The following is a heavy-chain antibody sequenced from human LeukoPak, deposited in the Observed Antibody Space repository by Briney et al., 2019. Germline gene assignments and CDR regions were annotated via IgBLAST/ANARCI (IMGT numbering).Heavy chain of an antibody. CDR3: ARGTGYYDSSGYTEFDY. J-gene: IGHJ4*02. CDR1: GYTFTSYY. CDR2: INPSGGST. D-gene: IGHD3-22*01. V-gene: IGHV1-46*01. Sequence: ASVKVSCKASGYTFTSYYMHWVRQAPGQGLEWMGIINPSGGSTSYAQKFQGRVTMTRDMSTSTVYMELSSLRSEDTAVYYCARGTGYYDSSGYTEFDYWGQGTLVTVSS.